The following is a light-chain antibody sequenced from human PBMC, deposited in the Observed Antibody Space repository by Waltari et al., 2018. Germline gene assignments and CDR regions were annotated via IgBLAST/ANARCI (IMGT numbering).Light chain of an antibody. Sequence: QSALTQPASVSGSPGQSITITCTGPSSDFGAYNYVSWYQQYPGKVPRLIIYDVSKRPSGVSHRFSASKSDNTASLTISGLQSEDDADYYCCSYVGSNTNVVFGGGTKLTVL. J-gene: IGLJ2*01. CDR1: SSDFGAYNY. V-gene: IGLV2-23*02. CDR2: DVS. CDR3: CSYVGSNTNVV.